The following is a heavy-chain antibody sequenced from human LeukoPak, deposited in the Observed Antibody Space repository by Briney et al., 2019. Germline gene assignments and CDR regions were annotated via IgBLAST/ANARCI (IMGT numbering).Heavy chain of an antibody. D-gene: IGHD1-1*01. CDR2: ISSGGSTI. CDR1: GFSFSDYY. V-gene: IGHV3-11*01. Sequence: GRSLRLSCAASGFSFSDYYMSWIRQAPGKGLEWVSYISSGGSTIYYADSVKGRFTISRDNAKNSLYLQMNSLRAEDTAVYYCARPRTGIGYYYYYYMDVWGKGTTVTVSS. J-gene: IGHJ6*03. CDR3: ARPRTGIGYYYYYYMDV.